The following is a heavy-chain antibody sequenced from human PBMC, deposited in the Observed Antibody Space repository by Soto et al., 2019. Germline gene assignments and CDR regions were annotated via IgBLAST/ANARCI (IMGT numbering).Heavy chain of an antibody. CDR1: GGTFSSSA. D-gene: IGHD1-1*01. CDR2: ITPVFVTP. J-gene: IGHJ3*02. CDR3: AKSRHNPPPENFDFDI. Sequence: QVQLVQSGAEVKKPGSSVKVSCKASGGTFSSSAINWVRQAPGQGLEWMGEITPVFVTPTYAQKFQGRLTISADAPTRSAYLELSSLTSYHTVGYFLAKSRHNPPPENFDFDIWGQGTMVTVSS. V-gene: IGHV1-69*01.